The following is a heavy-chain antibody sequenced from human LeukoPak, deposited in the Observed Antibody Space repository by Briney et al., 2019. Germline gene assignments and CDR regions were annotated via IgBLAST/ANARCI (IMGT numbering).Heavy chain of an antibody. V-gene: IGHV4-39*07. CDR3: VRVIDWSRWFDP. CDR1: GASISSGSNY. Sequence: SETLSLTCSVSGASISSGSNYWGWIRQPPGKTLEWIGSIYSSGSTYYNPSLKSRVIIIIDTPKNHFSLTLSSVTAADTAVYYCVRVIDWSRWFDPWGQGTLVTVSS. J-gene: IGHJ5*02. CDR2: IYSSGST. D-gene: IGHD3-9*01.